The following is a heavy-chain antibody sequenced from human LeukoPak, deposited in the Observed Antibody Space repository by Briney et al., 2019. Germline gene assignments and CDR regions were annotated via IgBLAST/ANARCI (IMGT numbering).Heavy chain of an antibody. V-gene: IGHV3-23*01. CDR1: GFTFSSYA. CDR3: ARGPSGYHNT. J-gene: IGHJ4*02. Sequence: GGSLRLSCAASGFTFSSYAMNWVRQTPGKGLEWVSGISGSGGSTYYADSVKGRLTISRDNSKNTLYLQMNSLRAEDTAVYYCARGPSGYHNTGGQGTLVTVSS. D-gene: IGHD5-12*01. CDR2: ISGSGGST.